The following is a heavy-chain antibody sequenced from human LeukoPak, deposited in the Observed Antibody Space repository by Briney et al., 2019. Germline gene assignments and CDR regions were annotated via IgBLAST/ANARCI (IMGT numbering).Heavy chain of an antibody. V-gene: IGHV4-30-4*01. CDR2: IYYSGST. CDR3: ARAILLRGVMSYYFDY. Sequence: PSQTLSLTCTVSGGSISSGDYYWSWIRQPPGKGLEWIGYIYYSGSTYYNPSLKSRVTISVDTSKNQFSLKLSSVTAADTAVYYCARAILLRGVMSYYFDYWGQGTLVTVSS. CDR1: GGSISSGDYY. J-gene: IGHJ4*02. D-gene: IGHD3-10*01.